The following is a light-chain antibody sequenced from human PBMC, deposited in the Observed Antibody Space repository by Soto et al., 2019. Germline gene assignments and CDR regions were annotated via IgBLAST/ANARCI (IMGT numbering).Light chain of an antibody. CDR3: SSYTSSSTVV. V-gene: IGLV2-14*01. CDR1: SSDVGGYNY. Sequence: QSALTQPASVSGSPGQSITISCTGTSSDVGGYNYVSWYQQHPGRAPQLMIYDVSNRPSGVSNRFSGSRSGNMASLTISGLQTEDEADYYCSSYTSSSTVVFGGGTKVTVL. CDR2: DVS. J-gene: IGLJ2*01.